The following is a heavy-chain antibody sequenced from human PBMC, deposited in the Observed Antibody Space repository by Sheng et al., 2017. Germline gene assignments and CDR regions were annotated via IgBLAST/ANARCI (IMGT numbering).Heavy chain of an antibody. Sequence: QVQLQESGPGLVKPSETLSLTCTVSGGSISSYYWSWIRQPAGKGLEWIGRIYTSGSTNYNPSLKSRVTMSVDTSKNQFSLKLSSVTAADTAVYYCAREGGCSGGSCYPYNWFDPWGQGTLVTVSS. CDR2: IYTSGST. CDR3: AREGGCSGGSCYPYNWFDP. J-gene: IGHJ5*02. D-gene: IGHD2-15*01. CDR1: GGSISSYY. V-gene: IGHV4-4*07.